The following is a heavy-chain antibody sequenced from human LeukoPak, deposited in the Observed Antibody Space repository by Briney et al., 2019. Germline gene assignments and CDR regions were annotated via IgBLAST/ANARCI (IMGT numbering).Heavy chain of an antibody. J-gene: IGHJ4*02. CDR3: ARVSCSGGSCSLDY. Sequence: ASVKVSCKASGYTFTAYYIHWVRQAPGQGLEWMGWINPNSGGTNYAQKFQGRVTMTRDTSSSTAYMELSRLRSDDTAVYYCARVSCSGGSCSLDYWGQGTLVTVSS. V-gene: IGHV1-2*02. D-gene: IGHD2-15*01. CDR1: GYTFTAYY. CDR2: INPNSGGT.